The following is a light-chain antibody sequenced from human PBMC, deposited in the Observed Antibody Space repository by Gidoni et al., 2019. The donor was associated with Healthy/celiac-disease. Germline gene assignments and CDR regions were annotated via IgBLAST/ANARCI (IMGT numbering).Light chain of an antibody. CDR1: QSISSY. V-gene: IGKV1-39*01. CDR2: AAS. CDR3: QQSYSTPPT. Sequence: DIKMTQSPSSLSASVGDRVTITCRASQSISSYLNWYQQKPGKAPKLLIYAASSLQSGVPSRFSGRGSGPDFTLTISSLQPEDFATYYCQQSYSTPPTFGGGTKVEIK. J-gene: IGKJ4*01.